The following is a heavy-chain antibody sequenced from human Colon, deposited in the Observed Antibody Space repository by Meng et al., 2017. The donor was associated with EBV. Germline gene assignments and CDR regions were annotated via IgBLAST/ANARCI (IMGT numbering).Heavy chain of an antibody. D-gene: IGHD2-21*02. CDR3: ARGPYCGGDCYWFDP. Sequence: QLLLQDSDSGLVQPSQSLSLTCAVSGDSISSGDYSWSWIRQPPGQGLEWIGYIYHGGTTYNTSLKSRVTISVDNSKNQFSLRLTSVTAADTAVYYCARGPYCGGDCYWFDPWGQGTLVTVSS. CDR2: IYHGGTT. CDR1: GDSISSGDYS. J-gene: IGHJ5*02. V-gene: IGHV4-30-2*01.